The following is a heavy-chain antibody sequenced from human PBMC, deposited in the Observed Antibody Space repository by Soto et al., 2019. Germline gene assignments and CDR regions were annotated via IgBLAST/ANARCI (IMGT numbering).Heavy chain of an antibody. D-gene: IGHD3-3*01. Sequence: GGSLRLSCAASGFTVSSNYMSWVRQAPGKGLEWVSVIYSGGSTYYADSVKGRFTISRDNSKNTLYLQMNNLRAEDPAVYYCARGGRGYDFWSGYYMAEYFQHWGQGTLVTVSS. CDR2: IYSGGST. CDR3: ARGGRGYDFWSGYYMAEYFQH. J-gene: IGHJ1*01. V-gene: IGHV3-53*01. CDR1: GFTVSSNY.